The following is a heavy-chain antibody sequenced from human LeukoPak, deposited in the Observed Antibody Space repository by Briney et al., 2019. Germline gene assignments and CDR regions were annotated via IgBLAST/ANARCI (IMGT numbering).Heavy chain of an antibody. CDR1: GFTFSSYG. CDR2: ISYDGSNK. D-gene: IGHD6-13*01. Sequence: PGGSLRLSCAASGFTFSSYGMHWVRQAPGKGLEWVAVISYDGSNKYYVDSVKGRFTISRDNSKNTLYLQMNSLRAEDTAVYYCANEAAAAGHWGQGTLVTVSS. CDR3: ANEAAAAGH. J-gene: IGHJ4*02. V-gene: IGHV3-30*18.